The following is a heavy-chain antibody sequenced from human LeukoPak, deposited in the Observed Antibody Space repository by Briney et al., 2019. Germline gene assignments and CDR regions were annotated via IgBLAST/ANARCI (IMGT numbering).Heavy chain of an antibody. CDR2: IYYSGGSP. D-gene: IGHD3-10*01. CDR1: GGSLNSYY. Sequence: PSETLSLTCTVSGGSLNSYYWSWIRQPPGKGLEWIGYIYYSGGSPNYNPSLKGRVTISVDTSQNQFSLKLSSVTAADTAVYYCAKSNGYGLVDIWGQGTMVTVSS. V-gene: IGHV4-59*01. J-gene: IGHJ3*02. CDR3: AKSNGYGLVDI.